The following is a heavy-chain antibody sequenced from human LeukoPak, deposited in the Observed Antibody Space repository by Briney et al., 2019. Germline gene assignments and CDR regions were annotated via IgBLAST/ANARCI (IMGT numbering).Heavy chain of an antibody. CDR2: INPNSGGT. CDR1: GYTFTGYY. CDR3: ARVDDYDDATRMDV. J-gene: IGHJ6*04. D-gene: IGHD4/OR15-4a*01. V-gene: IGHV1-2*02. Sequence: ASVKVSCKASGYTFTGYYMHWVRQAPGQGLEWMGWINPNSGGTNYAQKFQGRVTMTRDTSISTAYMELSRLRSDDTAVYYCARVDDYDDATRMDVWGKGTTVTVSS.